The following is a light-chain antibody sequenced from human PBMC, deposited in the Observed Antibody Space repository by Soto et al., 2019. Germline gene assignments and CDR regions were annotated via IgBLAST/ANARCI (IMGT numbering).Light chain of an antibody. V-gene: IGLV2-14*01. CDR3: SSYTSSTTVV. J-gene: IGLJ2*01. CDR1: SSDVGGYNY. Sequence: QSALTQPASVSGSPGQSITISCTGTSSDVGGYNYVSWYQQHPGKAPKLMIYDVSNRPSGVSSRFSGSKSGNTASLTISGLQADDEADYYCSSYTSSTTVVFGGGTKVTV. CDR2: DVS.